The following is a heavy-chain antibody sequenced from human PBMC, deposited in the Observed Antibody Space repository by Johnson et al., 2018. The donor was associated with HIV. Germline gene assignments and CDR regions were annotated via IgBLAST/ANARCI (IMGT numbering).Heavy chain of an antibody. CDR1: GFTVSSNY. CDR2: ISNSGSTI. CDR3: AREGAPSARDFGAFDI. D-gene: IGHD1-26*01. V-gene: IGHV3-48*01. J-gene: IGHJ3*02. Sequence: VQLVESGGGLVQPGGSLRLSCAASGFTVSSNYMSWVRQAPGKGLEWVSYISNSGSTINYADSVKGRFIISRDNSKNTLYLQMSSLRAEDTAVYYCAREGAPSARDFGAFDIWGQGTMVTVSS.